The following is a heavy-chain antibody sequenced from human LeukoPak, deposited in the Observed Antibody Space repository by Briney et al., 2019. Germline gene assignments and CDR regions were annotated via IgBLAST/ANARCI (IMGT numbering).Heavy chain of an antibody. V-gene: IGHV4-34*01. Sequence: GSLRLSCAASGFTFSSYRMNWVRQPPGKGLEWIGEINHSGSTNYNPSLKSRVTISVDTSKNQFSLKLSSVTAADTAVYYCARGRSGYCSSTSCYNWFDPWGQGTLVTVSS. J-gene: IGHJ5*02. CDR2: INHSGST. CDR1: GFTFSSYR. CDR3: ARGRSGYCSSTSCYNWFDP. D-gene: IGHD2-2*03.